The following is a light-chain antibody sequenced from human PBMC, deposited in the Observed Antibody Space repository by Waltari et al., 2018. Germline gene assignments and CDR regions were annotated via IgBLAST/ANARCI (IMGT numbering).Light chain of an antibody. CDR3: QQYGSSPFT. CDR2: GAS. Sequence: EIVLTQSPGTLSLSPGERATLSCRASQSVSSSYLAWYQQKPGQAPSLLIYGASSRATGIPDRFSGSWSGTDFTLTISRLEPEDFAVYYCQQYGSSPFTFGPGIKVDIK. J-gene: IGKJ3*01. CDR1: QSVSSSY. V-gene: IGKV3-20*01.